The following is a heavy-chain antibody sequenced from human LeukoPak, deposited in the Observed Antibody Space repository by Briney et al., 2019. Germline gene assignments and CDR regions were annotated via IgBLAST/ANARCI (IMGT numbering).Heavy chain of an antibody. V-gene: IGHV4-39*01. CDR1: GGSISNSGYF. D-gene: IGHD6-13*01. CDR3: ARHHRYSSFPWYMDV. Sequence: PSETLSLTCTVSGGSISNSGYFWGWIRQPPGKGLEWVGSIFYSGDTYYNPSLKSRVTISVDTSKNQFSLKLSSVTAADTAVYYCARHHRYSSFPWYMDVWGKGITVTVSS. CDR2: IFYSGDT. J-gene: IGHJ6*03.